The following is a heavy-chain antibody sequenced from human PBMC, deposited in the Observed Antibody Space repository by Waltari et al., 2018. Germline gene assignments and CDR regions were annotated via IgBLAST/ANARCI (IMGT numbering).Heavy chain of an antibody. D-gene: IGHD3-22*01. J-gene: IGHJ4*02. Sequence: EVQLLESGGGLVQPGGSLRLSCAASGFTFSSYAMSWVRQAPGQGLELVSAISGSGGSTYYADAVRGRFTISRDNSKNTLYLQMNSLRAEDTAVYYCAKVGDNYYDSSGYYSNDYWGQGTLVTVSS. CDR1: GFTFSSYA. V-gene: IGHV3-23*01. CDR3: AKVGDNYYDSSGYYSNDY. CDR2: ISGSGGST.